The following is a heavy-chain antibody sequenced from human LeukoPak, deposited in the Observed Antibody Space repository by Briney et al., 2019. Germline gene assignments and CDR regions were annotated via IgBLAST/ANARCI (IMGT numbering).Heavy chain of an antibody. V-gene: IGHV4-34*01. Sequence: SETLSLTCAVYGGSFSGYYWSWIRQPPGKGLEWIGEINHSGSTNYNPSLKSRVTMSVDTSKNQFSLKLSSVTAADTAVYYCARALPYIAAADYWGQGTLVTVSS. CDR1: GGSFSGYY. CDR3: ARALPYIAAADY. CDR2: INHSGST. D-gene: IGHD6-13*01. J-gene: IGHJ4*02.